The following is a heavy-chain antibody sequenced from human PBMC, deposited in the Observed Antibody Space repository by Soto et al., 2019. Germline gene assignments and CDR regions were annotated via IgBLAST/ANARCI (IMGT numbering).Heavy chain of an antibody. CDR3: ARALTGTIHPHYFDY. J-gene: IGHJ4*02. D-gene: IGHD1-7*01. CDR1: GYSCTDYW. CDR2: IYPGDSDT. V-gene: IGHV5-51*01. Sequence: GESLTISCRGSGYSCTDYWVGWLRHMPGKGLEWMGIIYPGDSDTRYSPSFQGQVTISADNSISAAYLQWSSLRASDTAMYYCARALTGTIHPHYFDYWGQGTLVTVSS.